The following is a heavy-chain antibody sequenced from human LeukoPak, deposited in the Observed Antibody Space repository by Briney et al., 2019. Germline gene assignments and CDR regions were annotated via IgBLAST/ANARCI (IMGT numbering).Heavy chain of an antibody. CDR3: AREDGVTASFDY. D-gene: IGHD2-21*02. Sequence: SETLSLTCAVYGGSFSGYYWSWIRQPPGKGLEWIGEINHSGSTNYNPSLKSRVTISVDTSKNQFSLKLSSVTAADTAVYYCAREDGVTASFDYWGQGTLVTVSS. J-gene: IGHJ4*02. CDR1: GGSFSGYY. CDR2: INHSGST. V-gene: IGHV4-34*01.